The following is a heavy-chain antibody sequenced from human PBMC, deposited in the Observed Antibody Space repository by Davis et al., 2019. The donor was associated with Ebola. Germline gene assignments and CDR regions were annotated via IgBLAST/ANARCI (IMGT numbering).Heavy chain of an antibody. Sequence: PGGSLRLSCAASGFTLSNYAMNWVRQAPGKGLEWVSSITGSGGGPSYADSVKGRFTISRDNSKNTLDLQMNSLRAEDTAIYYCAKDRVRSGEWGQGTLVTVSS. CDR2: ITGSGGGP. V-gene: IGHV3-23*01. J-gene: IGHJ4*02. CDR3: AKDRVRSGE. D-gene: IGHD3-10*01. CDR1: GFTLSNYA.